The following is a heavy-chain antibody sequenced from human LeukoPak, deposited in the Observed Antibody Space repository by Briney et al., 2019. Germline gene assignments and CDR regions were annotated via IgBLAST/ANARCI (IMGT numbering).Heavy chain of an antibody. Sequence: ASVKVSCKASGYTFTDNYIHWIRQAPGQGLEWMGIINPSGGSTNYAQKFQGRVTMTRDTSTNTVYMELSSLRSEDTAVYYCARGPSITMVRGGQWYYYMDVWGKGTTVTISS. D-gene: IGHD3-10*01. CDR2: INPSGGST. CDR3: ARGPSITMVRGGQWYYYMDV. J-gene: IGHJ6*03. CDR1: GYTFTDNY. V-gene: IGHV1-46*01.